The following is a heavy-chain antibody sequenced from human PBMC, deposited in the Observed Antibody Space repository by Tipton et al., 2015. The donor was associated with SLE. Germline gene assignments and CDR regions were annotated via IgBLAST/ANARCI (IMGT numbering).Heavy chain of an antibody. CDR3: ARHMDYDYAP. CDR1: GGSISSGAYL. V-gene: IGHV4-30-4*08. J-gene: IGHJ5*02. CDR2: IYYSGRT. Sequence: TLSLTCIVSGGSISSGAYLWSWIRQHPGKGLEWIGYIYYSGRTYYNPSLKSRISISLDTSKNQFSLRLSSVTAADTAVYYCARHMDYDYAPWGQGTLVTVAS. D-gene: IGHD3-16*01.